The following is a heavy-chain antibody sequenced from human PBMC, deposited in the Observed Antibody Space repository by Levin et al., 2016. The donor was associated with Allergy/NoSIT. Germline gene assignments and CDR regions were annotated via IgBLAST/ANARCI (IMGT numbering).Heavy chain of an antibody. CDR1: GFTFSSYA. D-gene: IGHD3-22*01. Sequence: GESLKISCAASGFTFSSYAMHWVRQAPGKGLEWVAVISYDGSNKYYADSVKGRFTISRDNSKNTLYLQMNSLRAEDTAVYYCARDKGFDTMIVDYAFDIWGQGTMVTVSS. V-gene: IGHV3-30*04. CDR2: ISYDGSNK. J-gene: IGHJ3*02. CDR3: ARDKGFDTMIVDYAFDI.